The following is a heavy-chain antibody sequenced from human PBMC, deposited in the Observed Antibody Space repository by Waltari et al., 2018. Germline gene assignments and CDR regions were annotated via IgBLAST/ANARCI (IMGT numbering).Heavy chain of an antibody. Sequence: EVQLVESGGGLVKPGGALTLSCEASGSPFNSVSMTWVRQAPGKGLEWLSTIASGSDYIFYAVSVRGRFTISRDNARSTVNLRMNSLRTEDTAVYYCVKGGYIISDYWGQGIQVIVSS. CDR2: IASGSDYI. J-gene: IGHJ4*02. CDR3: VKGGYIISDY. CDR1: GSPFNSVS. V-gene: IGHV3-21*02. D-gene: IGHD3-22*01.